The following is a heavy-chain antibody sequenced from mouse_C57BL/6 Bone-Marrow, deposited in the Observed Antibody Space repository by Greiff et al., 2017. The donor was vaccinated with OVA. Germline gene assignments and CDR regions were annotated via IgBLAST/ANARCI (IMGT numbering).Heavy chain of an antibody. CDR3: ARYGAVVEGNYAMDY. J-gene: IGHJ4*01. V-gene: IGHV7-3*01. D-gene: IGHD1-1*01. Sequence: EVKLVESGGGLVQPGGSLSLSCAASGFTFTDYYMSWVRQPPGKALEWLGFIRNKANGYTTEYSASVKGRFTISRDNSQSILYLQMNALRAEDSATYYCARYGAVVEGNYAMDYWGQGTSVTVSS. CDR1: GFTFTDYY. CDR2: IRNKANGYTT.